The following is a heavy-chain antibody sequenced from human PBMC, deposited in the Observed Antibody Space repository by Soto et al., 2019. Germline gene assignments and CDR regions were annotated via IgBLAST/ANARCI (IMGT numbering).Heavy chain of an antibody. Sequence: GGSMRLSCAASGFSVSSYAMSWVRQAPGKGLEWVSAISGSGGSTYYADSVKGRFTISRDNSKNTLYLQMNSLRAEDTAVYYCASGYYPYYFDYWGQGTLVTVSS. CDR1: GFSVSSYA. CDR2: ISGSGGST. CDR3: ASGYYPYYFDY. D-gene: IGHD3-22*01. V-gene: IGHV3-23*01. J-gene: IGHJ4*02.